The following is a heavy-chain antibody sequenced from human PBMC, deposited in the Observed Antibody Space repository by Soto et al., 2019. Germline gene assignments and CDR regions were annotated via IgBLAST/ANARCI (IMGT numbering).Heavy chain of an antibody. J-gene: IGHJ4*02. CDR3: AREYCTSESCYGSDY. CDR2: ISADSVNT. Sequence: EASVKVSCKAGGYSFTTYGISWVRQAPGEGLEWMGWISADSVNTKSAQKFQDRLTMTTDTSTSTAYMELGSLRSDDTAIYYCAREYCTSESCYGSDYWGQGTLVTVSS. CDR1: GYSFTTYG. V-gene: IGHV1-18*01. D-gene: IGHD2-8*01.